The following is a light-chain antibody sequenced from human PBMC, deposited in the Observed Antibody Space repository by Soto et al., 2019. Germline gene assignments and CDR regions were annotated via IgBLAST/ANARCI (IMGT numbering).Light chain of an antibody. Sequence: EIVMTQSPATLSVSPGERATLSCRASQSVNHNLAWYQQKPGQAPRLLFYGASFRATGVPARFSGSGSVTAFTLTISSLQSGDFAIYFCQQSNNWPYTFGEGTKLEIK. V-gene: IGKV3-15*01. CDR3: QQSNNWPYT. CDR2: GAS. J-gene: IGKJ2*01. CDR1: QSVNHN.